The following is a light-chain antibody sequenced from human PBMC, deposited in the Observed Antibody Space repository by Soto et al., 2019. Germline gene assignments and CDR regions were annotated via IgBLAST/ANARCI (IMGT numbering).Light chain of an antibody. CDR2: SND. Sequence: QSLLTQAPCASGTRGQRFTISCSGSISNIGRSSVNWYQHLPGTAPKLLIYSNDRRPSGVPERFSGSKSGTSASLAISGLQSEDEADYYCSAWDDSLNGLSVFGTGTKVTVL. CDR3: SAWDDSLNGLSV. V-gene: IGLV1-44*01. J-gene: IGLJ1*01. CDR1: ISNIGRSS.